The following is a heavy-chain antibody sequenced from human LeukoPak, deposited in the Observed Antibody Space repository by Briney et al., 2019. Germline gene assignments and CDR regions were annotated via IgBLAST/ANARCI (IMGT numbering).Heavy chain of an antibody. Sequence: SETLSLTCTVSGGSISSGSYYWSWIRQPAGKGLEWIGRIYTSGSTNYNPSLKSRVTMSVDTSKNQFSLKLSSVTAADTAVYYCARDIVVVPAATHYYYYYMDVWGKGTTVTVSS. J-gene: IGHJ6*03. V-gene: IGHV4-61*02. CDR2: IYTSGST. CDR3: ARDIVVVPAATHYYYYYMDV. D-gene: IGHD2-2*01. CDR1: GGSISSGSYY.